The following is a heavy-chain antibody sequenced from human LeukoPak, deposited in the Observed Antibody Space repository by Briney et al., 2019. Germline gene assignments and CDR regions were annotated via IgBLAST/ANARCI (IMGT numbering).Heavy chain of an antibody. Sequence: PSETLSLTCTVSGGSISSYYWSWIRQPPGKGLEWIGYIYYSGSTNYNPSLKSRVTISVDTSKNQFSLKLSSVAAADTAVYYCARADSSGWYFSGWFDPWGQGTLVTVSS. CDR1: GGSISSYY. CDR2: IYYSGST. D-gene: IGHD6-19*01. V-gene: IGHV4-59*12. CDR3: ARADSSGWYFSGWFDP. J-gene: IGHJ5*02.